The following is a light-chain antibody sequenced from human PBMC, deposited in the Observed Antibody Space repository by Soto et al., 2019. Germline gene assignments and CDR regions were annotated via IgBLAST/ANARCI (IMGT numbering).Light chain of an antibody. CDR2: GAS. CDR3: QQYGGSPQT. V-gene: IGKV3-20*01. CDR1: QSVSNY. J-gene: IGKJ1*01. Sequence: EIVLTQSPGTLSLSPGERATLSCRASQSVSNYLAWYQQKPGQAPRLLIYGASIRATVIPDRFSGSGSGTDFTLTISRLEPEDFAVYYCQQYGGSPQTFGQGTNVEIK.